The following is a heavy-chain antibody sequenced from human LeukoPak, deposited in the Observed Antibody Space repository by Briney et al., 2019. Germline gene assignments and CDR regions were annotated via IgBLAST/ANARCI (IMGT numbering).Heavy chain of an antibody. V-gene: IGHV4-39*07. D-gene: IGHD3-9*01. CDR2: IYYSGST. CDR3: ARSAYYDILTGYKTYNWFDP. J-gene: IGHJ5*02. CDR1: GGSISSTIYY. Sequence: SETLSLTCTVSGGSISSTIYYWGWIRQPPGKGLEWIGSIYYSGSTYYNPSLKSRVTISVDTSKNQFSLKLSSVTAADTAVYYCARSAYYDILTGYKTYNWFDPWGQGTLVTVSS.